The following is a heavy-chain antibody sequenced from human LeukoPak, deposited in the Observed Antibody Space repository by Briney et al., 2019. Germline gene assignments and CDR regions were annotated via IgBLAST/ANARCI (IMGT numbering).Heavy chain of an antibody. CDR2: ISSSSNYI. J-gene: IGHJ5*01. Sequence: PGGSLRLSCVASGFTFGSFYSMNWVRQAPGKGLEWVSSISSSSNYISYADSVKGRFTISRDNAKKSLYLQMDSLRAEASAVYYCVRGACGGACYGNWFDSWGQGTLVTVFS. V-gene: IGHV3-21*01. CDR3: VRGACGGACYGNWFDS. D-gene: IGHD2-21*02. CDR1: GFTFGSFYS.